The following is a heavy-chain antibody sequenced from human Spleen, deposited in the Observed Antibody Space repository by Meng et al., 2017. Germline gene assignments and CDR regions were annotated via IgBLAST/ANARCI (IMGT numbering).Heavy chain of an antibody. Sequence: VQLVQSGAEVKTPGPSVKVSCKPSGYNFPDYWLHWVRRAPGQGLEWMGRIDPKSGDTHYAQRFQGRVTMTGDTSISTAYMELSGLRSDDTAMYYCARDEDISAAGKLFGDYWGQGTLVTVSS. J-gene: IGHJ4*02. V-gene: IGHV1-2*06. CDR1: GYNFPDYW. CDR3: ARDEDISAAGKLFGDY. CDR2: IDPKSGDT. D-gene: IGHD6-13*01.